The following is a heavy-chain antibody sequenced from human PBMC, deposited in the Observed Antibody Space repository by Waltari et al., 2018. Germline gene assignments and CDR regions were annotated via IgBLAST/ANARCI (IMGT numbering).Heavy chain of an antibody. V-gene: IGHV3-21*01. D-gene: IGHD3-10*01. CDR3: ARDEERRVLWFGERRRGGVFDY. CDR1: GFTFSSYS. CDR2: ISSSSSYI. Sequence: LSCAASGFTFSSYSMNWVRQAPGKGLEWVSSISSSSSYIYYADSVKGRFTISRDNAKNSLYLQMNSLRAEDTAVYYCARDEERRVLWFGERRRGGVFDYWGQGTLVTVSS. J-gene: IGHJ4*02.